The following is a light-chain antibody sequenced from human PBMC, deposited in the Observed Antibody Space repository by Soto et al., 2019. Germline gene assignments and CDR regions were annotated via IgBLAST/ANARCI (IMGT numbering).Light chain of an antibody. CDR3: QQRSDWPRT. CDR1: QSVSRY. CDR2: DAS. Sequence: EIVLTQSPATLSLSPGERATLSCRASQSVSRYLAWYQQKPGQAPRLLIYDASTRATDIPARFSGSGSGTDFTLTISSLEPEDFAVYYCQQRSDWPRTFGQGTKLEIK. V-gene: IGKV3-11*01. J-gene: IGKJ2*02.